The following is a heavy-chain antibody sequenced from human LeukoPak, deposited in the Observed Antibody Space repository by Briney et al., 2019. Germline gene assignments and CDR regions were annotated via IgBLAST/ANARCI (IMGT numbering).Heavy chain of an antibody. CDR2: IYYSGST. Sequence: SETLSLTCTVSGGSISPYYWSWIRQPPGKGLEWIGYIYYSGSTNYNPSLKSRVTISIDTSKNQFSLRLSSVTAADTAVYYCARRAQPLTNWFDPWGQGTLVTVSS. CDR3: ARRAQPLTNWFDP. D-gene: IGHD6-13*01. CDR1: GGSISPYY. J-gene: IGHJ5*02. V-gene: IGHV4-59*08.